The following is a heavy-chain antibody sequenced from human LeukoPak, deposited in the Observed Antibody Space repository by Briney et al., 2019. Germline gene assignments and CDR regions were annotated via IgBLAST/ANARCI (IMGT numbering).Heavy chain of an antibody. CDR1: GDTFRRYS. Sequence: SVKVSCKASGDTFRRYSISWVRQAPGQGLEWLGGIIPVFRTANYAQKFQGRVTITTDESTSTAYMELSSLRSEDTAVYYCASPLRGVVTPYFQHWGQGTLVTVSS. V-gene: IGHV1-69*05. J-gene: IGHJ1*01. CDR2: IIPVFRTA. D-gene: IGHD4-23*01. CDR3: ASPLRGVVTPYFQH.